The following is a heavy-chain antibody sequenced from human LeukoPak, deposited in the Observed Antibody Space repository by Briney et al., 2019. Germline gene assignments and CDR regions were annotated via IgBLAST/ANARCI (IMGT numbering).Heavy chain of an antibody. CDR1: GGSISGYY. CDR3: ARVIAAAGTEWFDP. V-gene: IGHV4-59*01. CDR2: IFYSGST. Sequence: PSETLSLTCTVSGGSISGYYWSWIRQPPGKGLEWIGYIFYSGSTNYSRSLKSRVTISVNTSKNQFSLKLSSVTAADTAVYYCARVIAAAGTEWFDPWGQGTLVTVSS. J-gene: IGHJ5*02. D-gene: IGHD6-13*01.